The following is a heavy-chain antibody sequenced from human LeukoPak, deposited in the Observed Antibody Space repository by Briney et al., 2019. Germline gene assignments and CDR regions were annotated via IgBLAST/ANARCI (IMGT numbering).Heavy chain of an antibody. Sequence: GGSLRLSCAASGFTFSSYAMHWVRQAPGKGLEWVAVISYDGSNKYYADSVKGRFTISRDNSKNTLYLQMNSLRAEDTAVYYCARDPPGDSTRVLDYWGQGTLVTVSS. D-gene: IGHD2-2*01. V-gene: IGHV3-30*04. CDR3: ARDPPGDSTRVLDY. CDR1: GFTFSSYA. CDR2: ISYDGSNK. J-gene: IGHJ4*02.